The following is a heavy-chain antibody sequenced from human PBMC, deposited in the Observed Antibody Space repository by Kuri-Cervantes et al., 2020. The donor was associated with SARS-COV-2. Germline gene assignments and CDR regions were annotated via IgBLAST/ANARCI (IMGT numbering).Heavy chain of an antibody. CDR3: AREGYYDSSGNYAATGMDV. CDR1: GFTFSNHA. D-gene: IGHD3-22*01. CDR2: ISITGGTT. V-gene: IGHV3-23*01. Sequence: GGSLRLSCAASGFTFSNHAMHWVRQAPGKGLEWVSGISITGGTTFYPDSVRGRFTISRDNSQSTLYLQMNSLRTEDTAVYYCAREGYYDSSGNYAATGMDVWGKGTTVTVSS. J-gene: IGHJ6*03.